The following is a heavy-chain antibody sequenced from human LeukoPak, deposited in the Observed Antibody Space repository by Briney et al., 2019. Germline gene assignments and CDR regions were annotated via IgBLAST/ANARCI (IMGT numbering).Heavy chain of an antibody. J-gene: IGHJ4*02. Sequence: GGSLRLSCAASGFTFSSYAMSWVRQAPGKGLEWVSAISGSGGSTYYADSVKGRFTISRDNSKNTLYLQTNSLRAEDTAVYYCAKHFIAVVPAASFDYWGQGTLVTVSS. CDR1: GFTFSSYA. V-gene: IGHV3-23*01. CDR2: ISGSGGST. D-gene: IGHD2-2*01. CDR3: AKHFIAVVPAASFDY.